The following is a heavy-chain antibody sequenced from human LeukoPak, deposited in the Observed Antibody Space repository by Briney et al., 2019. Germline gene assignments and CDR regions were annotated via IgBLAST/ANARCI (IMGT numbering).Heavy chain of an antibody. D-gene: IGHD6-13*01. CDR3: ARYAPGGIDAFDV. CDR2: SYYSGGT. Sequence: SETLSLTCTVSGGSINSYYWSWIRQPPGKGLEWIGSSYYSGGTNFNPSLKSRVTIPVDISKNQFSLKLDSVTAADTAMYYCARYAPGGIDAFDVWGQGTTVTVS. V-gene: IGHV4-59*08. CDR1: GGSINSYY. J-gene: IGHJ3*01.